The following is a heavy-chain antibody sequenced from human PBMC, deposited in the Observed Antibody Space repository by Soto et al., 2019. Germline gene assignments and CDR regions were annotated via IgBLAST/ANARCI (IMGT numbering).Heavy chain of an antibody. CDR3: ARRWGRTFDY. D-gene: IGHD1-26*01. CDR1: GGSISSYY. Sequence: QVQLQESGPGLVKPSETLSLTCTVSGGSISSYYWSWIRQPPGKGLEWIGSIYYSGSTYYSPSLKSPVSISVATSKTQLSLQLSSVTAADTAVYYSARRWGRTFDYWGQGTLVTVSS. V-gene: IGHV4-59*08. CDR2: IYYSGST. J-gene: IGHJ4*02.